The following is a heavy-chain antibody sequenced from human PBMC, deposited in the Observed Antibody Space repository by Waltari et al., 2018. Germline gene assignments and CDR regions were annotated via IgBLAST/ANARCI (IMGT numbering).Heavy chain of an antibody. J-gene: IGHJ4*02. CDR1: GGSISSSSYY. D-gene: IGHD6-13*01. Sequence: QLQLQESGPGLVKPSETLSLTCTVSGGSISSSSYYWGWIRQPPGKGLEWIGSIYYSGSTYYNPSRKSRVTISVDTSKNQFSLKLSSVTAADTAVYYCARARRIAAAGLFDYWGQGTLVTVSS. CDR3: ARARRIAAAGLFDY. V-gene: IGHV4-39*07. CDR2: IYYSGST.